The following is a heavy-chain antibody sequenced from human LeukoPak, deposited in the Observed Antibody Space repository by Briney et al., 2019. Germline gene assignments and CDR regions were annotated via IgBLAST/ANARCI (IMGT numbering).Heavy chain of an antibody. CDR3: AKLPGYTNGPDFLDS. V-gene: IGHV3-23*01. J-gene: IGHJ4*02. Sequence: PGGSLRLSCAASGFDLRSYGLSWVRQVPGKGLEWVSGISGSGARTDYADSVKDRFTVSRDNSKNQLYLQMDGLRVEDSAVYYCAKLPGYTNGPDFLDSWGQGTLVTVSS. CDR2: ISGSGART. CDR1: GFDLRSYG. D-gene: IGHD5-18*01.